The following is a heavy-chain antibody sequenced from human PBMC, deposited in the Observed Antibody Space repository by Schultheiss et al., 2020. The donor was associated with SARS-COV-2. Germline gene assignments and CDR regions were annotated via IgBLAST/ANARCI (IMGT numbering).Heavy chain of an antibody. CDR3: ARVSGRREPGYYYYYGMDV. CDR1: GGSVSSGSYY. Sequence: SETLSLTCTVSGGSVSSGSYYWSWIRQPPGKGLEWIGYIYYSGSTNYNPSLKSRVTISVDTSKNQFSLQLSSVTAADTAVYYCARVSGRREPGYYYYYGMDVWGQGTTVTVSS. CDR2: IYYSGST. V-gene: IGHV4-61*01. J-gene: IGHJ6*02. D-gene: IGHD1-14*01.